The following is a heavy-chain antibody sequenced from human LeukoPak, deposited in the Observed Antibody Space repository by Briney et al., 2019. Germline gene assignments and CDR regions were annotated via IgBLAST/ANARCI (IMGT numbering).Heavy chain of an antibody. D-gene: IGHD4/OR15-4a*01. CDR2: IYSDNT. Sequence: GGSLRLSCTVSGFTVSSNSMSWVRQAPGKGLEWVSFIYSDNTHDSDSVKGRFTISRDNSKNTLYLQMNSLRAEDTAVYYCARRAGAYSHPYDYWGQGTLVTVSS. CDR1: GFTVSSNS. J-gene: IGHJ4*02. CDR3: ARRAGAYSHPYDY. V-gene: IGHV3-53*01.